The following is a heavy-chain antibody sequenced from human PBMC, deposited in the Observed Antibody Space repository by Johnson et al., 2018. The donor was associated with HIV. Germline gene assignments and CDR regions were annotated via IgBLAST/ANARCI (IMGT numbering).Heavy chain of an antibody. CDR2: LYTGGST. CDR1: GFSFSTYA. J-gene: IGHJ3*02. CDR3: ARGVFYSDSSGDTNLANVIAFET. D-gene: IGHD3-22*01. V-gene: IGHV3-66*01. Sequence: VQLVESGGGVVQPGRSLRLSCAASGFSFSTYAMHWVRQAPGKGLEWVSVLYTGGSTFYADSVKGRFTISNDNSQNTPYLQMNSLRAEDTDFYYCARGVFYSDSSGDTNLANVIAFETWGQGTMVTVS.